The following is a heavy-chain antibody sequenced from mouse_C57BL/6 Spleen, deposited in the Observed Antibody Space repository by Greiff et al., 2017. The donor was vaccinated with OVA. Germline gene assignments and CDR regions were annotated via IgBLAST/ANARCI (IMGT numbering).Heavy chain of an antibody. J-gene: IGHJ4*01. Sequence: VKLMESGPGLVAPSQILSITCTVSGFSLTSYAISWVRQPPGKGLEWLGVIWTGGGTNYNSALKSRLSISKDNSKSQVFLKMNSLQTDDTARYYCARNREGSTMITTNAMDYWGQGTSVTVSS. CDR1: GFSLTSYA. V-gene: IGHV2-9-1*01. D-gene: IGHD2-4*01. CDR3: ARNREGSTMITTNAMDY. CDR2: IWTGGGT.